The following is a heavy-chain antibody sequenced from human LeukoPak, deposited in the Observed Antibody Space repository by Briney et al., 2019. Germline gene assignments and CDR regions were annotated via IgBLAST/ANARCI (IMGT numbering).Heavy chain of an antibody. CDR2: ITGSGRGDST. CDR1: GFTFSSSA. V-gene: IGHV3-23*01. Sequence: GGSLRLSCAASGFTFSSSAMSWVRQAPGKGLEWVSGITGSGRGDSTNYADSVKGRFTISRDNSKSTLYLQMNSLRAEDTAIYYCAKSGSGYYIWGQGTLVTVSS. D-gene: IGHD3-3*01. CDR3: AKSGSGYYI. J-gene: IGHJ4*02.